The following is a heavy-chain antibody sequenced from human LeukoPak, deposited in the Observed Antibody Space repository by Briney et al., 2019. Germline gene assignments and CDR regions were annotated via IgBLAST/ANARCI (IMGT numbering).Heavy chain of an antibody. Sequence: SETLSLPCTVSGGPISSYYWSWIRQPPGKGLEWIGYVYYSGSTNYTPSLKGRVYISVDTSKNQFSLKLRSVTAADTAVYYCVRAAGSSSWSTWGQGALVTVSS. D-gene: IGHD6-13*01. CDR2: VYYSGST. CDR3: VRAAGSSSWST. CDR1: GGPISSYY. J-gene: IGHJ5*02. V-gene: IGHV4-59*01.